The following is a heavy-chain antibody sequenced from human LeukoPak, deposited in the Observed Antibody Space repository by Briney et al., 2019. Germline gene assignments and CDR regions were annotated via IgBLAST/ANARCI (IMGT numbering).Heavy chain of an antibody. CDR3: ARSTTSSSWYLNYYYYMDV. CDR1: GGSISSYY. CDR2: IYYSGST. V-gene: IGHV4-59*01. Sequence: PSETLSLTCTVSGGSISSYYWSWIRQPPGKGLEWMGNIYYSGSTNYNPSLKSRVTISVDTSKNQFSLKLSSVTAADTAVYYCARSTTSSSWYLNYYYYMDVWGKGTTVTVSS. J-gene: IGHJ6*03. D-gene: IGHD6-13*01.